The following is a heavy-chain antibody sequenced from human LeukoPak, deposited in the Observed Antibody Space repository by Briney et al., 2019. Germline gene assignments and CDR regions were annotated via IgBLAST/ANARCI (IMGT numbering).Heavy chain of an antibody. V-gene: IGHV3-30*18. J-gene: IGHJ4*02. CDR3: AKEGRRIAVAGSYFDD. D-gene: IGHD6-19*01. CDR2: ISYDGSNT. Sequence: GALRLSCAASGFTFSNYGMHWVRQAPGKGLGWVAVISYDGSNTYYADSVKGRFTISRDNSKNTLYLQMNSLRPEDTGVYYCAKEGRRIAVAGSYFDDWGQGTLVIVSS. CDR1: GFTFSNYG.